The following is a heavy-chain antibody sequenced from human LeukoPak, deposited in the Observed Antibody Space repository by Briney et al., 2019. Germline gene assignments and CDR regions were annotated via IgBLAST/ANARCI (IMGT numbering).Heavy chain of an antibody. CDR3: ARRWSFDY. V-gene: IGHV3-7*01. D-gene: IGHD6-13*01. CDR1: GFTFSRYW. Sequence: GGSLRLSCAPSGFTFSRYWMNWVREAPGKGLEWVANIKEDGSEKNYVGSVKGRFTISRDNSKNTLYLQMNSLRAEDTAVYYCARRWSFDYWGQGTLVTVSS. J-gene: IGHJ4*02. CDR2: IKEDGSEK.